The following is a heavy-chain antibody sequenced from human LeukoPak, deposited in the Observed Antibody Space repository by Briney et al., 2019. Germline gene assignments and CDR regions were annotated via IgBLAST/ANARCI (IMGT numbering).Heavy chain of an antibody. CDR2: IYSGGST. Sequence: GGSLRLSCAASGFTFSSYSMNWVRQAPGKGLEWVSVIYSGGSTYYADSVKGRFTISRDISKNTVYLQMNSLRAEDTAVYYCASLIGYFDFWGQGTLVTVSS. CDR3: ASLIGYFDF. CDR1: GFTFSSYS. V-gene: IGHV3-53*01. J-gene: IGHJ4*02.